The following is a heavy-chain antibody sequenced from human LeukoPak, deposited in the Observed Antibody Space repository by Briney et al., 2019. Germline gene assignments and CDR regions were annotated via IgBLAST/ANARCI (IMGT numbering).Heavy chain of an antibody. J-gene: IGHJ4*02. CDR1: GFTFSSYS. Sequence: GGSLRLSCAASGFTFSSYSMNWVRQAPGKGLEWVSSISSGSSYIYSTYYAGSVKVRFTISRDSTKNSLYLQINSLRAEDTAVYYCARAASHYYFDSWGQGTLVTVSS. V-gene: IGHV3-21*01. D-gene: IGHD6-6*01. CDR2: ISSGSSYIYST. CDR3: ARAASHYYFDS.